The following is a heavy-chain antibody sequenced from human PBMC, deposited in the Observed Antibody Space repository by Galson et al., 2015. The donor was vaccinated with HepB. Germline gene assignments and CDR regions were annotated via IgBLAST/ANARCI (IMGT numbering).Heavy chain of an antibody. D-gene: IGHD3-3*02. CDR2: INWSSRKI. CDR3: TSQLGHFWSGYTGAFDT. J-gene: IGHJ3*02. V-gene: IGHV3-9*01. CDR1: GLTFDDYA. Sequence: LRLSCAASGLTFDDYAMHWVRQAPGKGLEWVSGINWSSRKIEYADSVKGRFTISRDNAKNSLYLQMNSLSIEDTALYYCTSQLGHFWSGYTGAFDTWGQGTMVTVSS.